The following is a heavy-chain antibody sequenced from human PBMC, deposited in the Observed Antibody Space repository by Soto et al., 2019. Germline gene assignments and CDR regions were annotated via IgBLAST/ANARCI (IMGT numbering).Heavy chain of an antibody. J-gene: IGHJ4*02. CDR1: GYTFTSYY. Sequence: ASVKVSCKASGYTFTSYYMHWVRQAPGQGLEWKGIINPSGGSTSYAQKFQGRVTMTRDTSTSTVYMELSSLRFEYTAVYYCARHQIVTVTPFDYWGQGTLVTVSS. CDR3: ARHQIVTVTPFDY. CDR2: INPSGGST. D-gene: IGHD4-17*01. V-gene: IGHV1-46*01.